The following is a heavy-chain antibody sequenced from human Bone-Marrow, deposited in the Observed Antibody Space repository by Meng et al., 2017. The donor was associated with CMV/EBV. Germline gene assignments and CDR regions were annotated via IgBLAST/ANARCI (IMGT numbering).Heavy chain of an antibody. CDR2: IYYSGST. D-gene: IGHD5-24*01. Sequence: GSLRLSCTVSGGSISSSSYYWGWIRQPPGKGLEWIGSIYYSGSTYYNPSLKSRVTISVDTSKNQFSLKLSSVTAADTAVYYCASNGYNGDYWGQGTLVTVSS. CDR3: ASNGYNGDY. V-gene: IGHV4-39*01. CDR1: GGSISSSSYY. J-gene: IGHJ4*02.